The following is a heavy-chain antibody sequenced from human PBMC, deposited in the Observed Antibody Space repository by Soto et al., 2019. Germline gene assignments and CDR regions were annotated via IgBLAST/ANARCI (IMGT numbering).Heavy chain of an antibody. J-gene: IGHJ4*02. CDR2: IYYSGST. CDR3: ARPRYCSSTSCYGGWYFDY. D-gene: IGHD2-2*01. CDR1: GGSISSYY. Sequence: PSETLSLTCTVSGGSISSYYWSWIRQPPGKGLEYIGYIYYSGSTNYNPSLKSRVTISVDTSKNQFSLKLSSVTAADTAVYYCARPRYCSSTSCYGGWYFDYWGQGTLVTVSS. V-gene: IGHV4-59*12.